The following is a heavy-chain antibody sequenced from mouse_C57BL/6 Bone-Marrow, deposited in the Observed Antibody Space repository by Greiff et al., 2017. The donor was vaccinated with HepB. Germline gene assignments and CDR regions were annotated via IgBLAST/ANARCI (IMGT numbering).Heavy chain of an antibody. V-gene: IGHV5-17*01. CDR1: GFTFSDYG. CDR2: ISSGRSTI. J-gene: IGHJ4*01. Sequence: EVQLVESGGGLVKPGGSLKLSCAASGFTFSDYGMHWVRQAPEKGLEWVAYISSGRSTIYYADTVKGRFTISRDHAKNTLFLQRTSLRSEDTAMYYCARFWDDAMDYWGQGTSVTGSA. CDR3: ARFWDDAMDY. D-gene: IGHD4-1*01.